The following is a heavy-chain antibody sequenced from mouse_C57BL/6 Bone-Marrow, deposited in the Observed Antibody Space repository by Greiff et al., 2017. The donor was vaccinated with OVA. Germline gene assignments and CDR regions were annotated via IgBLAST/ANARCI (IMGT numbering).Heavy chain of an antibody. CDR2: ISSGSSTI. V-gene: IGHV5-17*01. D-gene: IGHD1-1*01. CDR3: ARPITTVVHYYAMDY. J-gene: IGHJ4*01. Sequence: EVQVVESGGGLVKPGGSLKLSCAASGFTFSDYGMHWVRQAPEKGLEWVAYISSGSSTIYYADTVKGRFTISRDNAKNTLFLQMTSLRSEDTAMYYCARPITTVVHYYAMDYWGQGTSVTVSS. CDR1: GFTFSDYG.